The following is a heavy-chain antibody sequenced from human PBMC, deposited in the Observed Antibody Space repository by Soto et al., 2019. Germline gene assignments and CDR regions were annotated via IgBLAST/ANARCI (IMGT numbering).Heavy chain of an antibody. V-gene: IGHV1-46*01. CDR2: INPSGGST. D-gene: IGHD6-13*01. Sequence: ASVKVSCKASGYTFTSYYMHWVRQAPGQGLEWMGIINPSGGSTSYAQKFQGRVTMTRDTSTSTVYMELSSLRSEDTAVYYCARDLVVFGSSSWHEYYYYYYGMDVWGQGTTVTVSS. CDR1: GYTFTSYY. CDR3: ARDLVVFGSSSWHEYYYYYYGMDV. J-gene: IGHJ6*02.